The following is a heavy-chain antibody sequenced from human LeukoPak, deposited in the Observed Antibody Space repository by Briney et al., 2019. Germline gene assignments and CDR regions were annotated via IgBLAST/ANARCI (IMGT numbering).Heavy chain of an antibody. CDR3: AKAGQLLCLFHDAFDI. J-gene: IGHJ3*02. CDR2: ISAYNGNT. D-gene: IGHD2-2*01. CDR1: GYTFTSYG. V-gene: IGHV1-18*01. Sequence: ASVKVSCKASGYTFTSYGISRVRQAPGQGREWMGWISAYNGNTNYAQKLQGRVTMTTDTSTSTAYMELRSLRSDDTAVYYCAKAGQLLCLFHDAFDIWGQGTMVTVSS.